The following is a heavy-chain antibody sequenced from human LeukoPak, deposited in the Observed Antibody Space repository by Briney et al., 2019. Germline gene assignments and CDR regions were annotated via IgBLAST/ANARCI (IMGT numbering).Heavy chain of an antibody. CDR3: AKDLYSSSWYSPRGFDY. CDR1: GFTLSSYA. CDR2: ISGSGGST. J-gene: IGHJ4*02. V-gene: IGHV3-23*01. D-gene: IGHD6-13*01. Sequence: GGSLRLSCAASGFTLSSYAMSWVRQAPGKGLEWVSAISGSGGSTYYADSMKGRFTISRDNSKNTLYLQMNSLRAEDTAVYYCAKDLYSSSWYSPRGFDYWGQGTLVTVSS.